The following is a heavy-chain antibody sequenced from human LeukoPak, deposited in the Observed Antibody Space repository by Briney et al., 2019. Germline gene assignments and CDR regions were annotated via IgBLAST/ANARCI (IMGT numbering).Heavy chain of an antibody. CDR1: GFIFTNYA. CDR2: ISGSGGST. D-gene: IGHD1-26*01. Sequence: PGGSLRLSCAASGFIFTNYAMNWVRQAPGKGLEWVSAISGSGGSTYYADSVKGRFTISRDNSKNTLYLQMNSLRAEDTAVYYCAKDGIVGPRGQGTLVTVSS. CDR3: AKDGIVGP. V-gene: IGHV3-23*01. J-gene: IGHJ5*02.